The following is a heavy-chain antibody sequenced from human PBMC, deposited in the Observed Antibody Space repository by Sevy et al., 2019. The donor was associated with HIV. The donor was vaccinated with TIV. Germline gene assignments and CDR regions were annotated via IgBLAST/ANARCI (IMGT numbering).Heavy chain of an antibody. Sequence: SETLSLTCTVSGGSISSYYWSWIRQPPGKGLEWIGYIYYSGSTNYNPSLKSRVTISVDTSKNQFSLKLSSVTAADTAVYYCARSLGGRWLQSPNNHYYYMDVWGKGTTVTVSS. J-gene: IGHJ6*03. CDR1: GGSISSYY. V-gene: IGHV4-59*01. CDR2: IYYSGST. CDR3: ARSLGGRWLQSPNNHYYYMDV. D-gene: IGHD3-16*01.